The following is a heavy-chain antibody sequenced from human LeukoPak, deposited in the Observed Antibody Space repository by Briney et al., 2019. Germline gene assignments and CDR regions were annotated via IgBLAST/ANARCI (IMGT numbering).Heavy chain of an antibody. CDR2: INTGGTVT. J-gene: IGHJ4*02. V-gene: IGHV3-74*01. CDR1: GFTFSKST. D-gene: IGHD6-19*01. Sequence: GGALRLSRVASGFTFSKSTMRWVRQTLGKGLESVSRINTGGTVTTYADSVKGRFTVSRGNADNTMFLQMNSVRDEDTAVYYCATKQWLAPPPDSWGQGTPVTVSS. CDR3: ATKQWLAPPPDS.